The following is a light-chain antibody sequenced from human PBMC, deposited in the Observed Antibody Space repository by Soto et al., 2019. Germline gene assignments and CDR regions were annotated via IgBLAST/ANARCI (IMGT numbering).Light chain of an antibody. V-gene: IGLV2-14*01. J-gene: IGLJ3*02. CDR1: SSDVGGYNY. CDR2: DVS. CDR3: ISYTSSSTWV. Sequence: QSALTQPASVSGSPGQSITISCTGTSSDVGGYNYVSWYQQHPGKVPKLMIYDVSDRPSGVSNRFSGSESGNTASLTISGLQAEDEADYYCISYTSSSTWVFGGGTKLTVL.